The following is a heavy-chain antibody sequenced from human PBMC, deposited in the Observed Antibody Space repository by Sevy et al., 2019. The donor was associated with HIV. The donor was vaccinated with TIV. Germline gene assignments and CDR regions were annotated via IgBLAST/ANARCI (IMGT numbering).Heavy chain of an antibody. Sequence: GGSLRLSCAASGFTFGIYAMSWVRQAPGKGLEWVSTISASDGNTYYADSVKGRFSISRDNSKNTLFLQLNSLRAEDTATYYCAKNLYGGNDMDVWGQGTTVTVSS. D-gene: IGHD2-2*02. CDR3: AKNLYGGNDMDV. V-gene: IGHV3-23*01. J-gene: IGHJ6*02. CDR2: ISASDGNT. CDR1: GFTFGIYA.